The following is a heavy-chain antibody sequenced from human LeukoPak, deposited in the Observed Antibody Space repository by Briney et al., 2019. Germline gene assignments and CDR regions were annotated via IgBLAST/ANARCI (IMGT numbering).Heavy chain of an antibody. Sequence: GASVKVSCKASGYTFTGYYMHWVRQAPGQGLEWMGWINPNSGGTNYAQKFQGRVTMTRDTSISTAYMELSRLRSDDTAVYYCRAQQQPDGDYYYMDVWGKGTTVTISS. J-gene: IGHJ6*03. V-gene: IGHV1-2*02. CDR1: GYTFTGYY. CDR2: INPNSGGT. D-gene: IGHD6-13*01. CDR3: RAQQQPDGDYYYMDV.